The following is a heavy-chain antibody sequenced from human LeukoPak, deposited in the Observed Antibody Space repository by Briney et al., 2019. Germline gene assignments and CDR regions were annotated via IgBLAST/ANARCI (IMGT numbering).Heavy chain of an antibody. J-gene: IGHJ3*02. CDR3: VRATAAFDI. V-gene: IGHV3-74*01. Sequence: ETLSLTCAVSGYSISSGYYWGWVRQAPGKGLEWVSRVNNDGSATTYADSVKGRFTISRDNAKNTLYLQMNSLRADDTAVYYCVRATAAFDIWGQGTMVTVSS. CDR2: VNNDGSAT. CDR1: GYSISSGYY. D-gene: IGHD5-18*01.